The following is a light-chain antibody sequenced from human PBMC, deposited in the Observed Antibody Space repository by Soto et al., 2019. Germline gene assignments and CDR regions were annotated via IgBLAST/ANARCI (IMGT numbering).Light chain of an antibody. J-gene: IGKJ1*01. V-gene: IGKV3-20*01. CDR2: GAS. Sequence: EIVLTQSPATLSLSPGERATLSCRASQSVTSSYLAWYQQKPGQAPRLLIYGASSRATGIPDRFSGSGSGTDFTFTISRLEHEDLAVYYCQQYGSSPPTFGQGTKVEIK. CDR1: QSVTSSY. CDR3: QQYGSSPPT.